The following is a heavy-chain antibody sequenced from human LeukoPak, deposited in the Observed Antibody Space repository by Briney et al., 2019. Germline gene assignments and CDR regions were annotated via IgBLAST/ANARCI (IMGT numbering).Heavy chain of an antibody. D-gene: IGHD6-6*01. CDR1: GYTFTSYD. CDR2: MNPNSGNT. J-gene: IGHJ4*02. V-gene: IGHV1-8*01. CDR3: ARLPKYSRPLDY. Sequence: ASVKVSCKASGYTFTSYDINWVRQATGQGLEWMGWMNPNSGNTAYAQKFQGRVTMSRDTSISTAYMELSSLRSEDMAVYYCARLPKYSRPLDYWGQGTLVTVSS.